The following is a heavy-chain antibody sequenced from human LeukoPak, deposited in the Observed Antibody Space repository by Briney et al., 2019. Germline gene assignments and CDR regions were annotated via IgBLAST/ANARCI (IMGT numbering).Heavy chain of an antibody. J-gene: IGHJ3*02. CDR3: ARELPITPLYCSGGSCYRAGADAFDI. Sequence: GASVKVSCKASGYTFTSYGISWVRQAPGQGLEWMGWINPNSGGTNFAQKFQGWVTMTRDTSISTAYMELSRLRSDDTAVYYCARELPITPLYCSGGSCYRAGADAFDIWGQGTMVTVSS. V-gene: IGHV1-2*04. D-gene: IGHD2-15*01. CDR1: GYTFTSYG. CDR2: INPNSGGT.